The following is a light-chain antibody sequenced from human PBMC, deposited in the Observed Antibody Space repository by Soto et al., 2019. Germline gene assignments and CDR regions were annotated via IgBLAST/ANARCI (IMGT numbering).Light chain of an antibody. Sequence: QSVLTQPSSVSGSPGQSITISCPGTSSDVGGYNYVSWYQQHPGKAPKLMIYDVSNRPSGVSNRFSGSKSGNTASLTISGLQAEDEADYYCSSYTSSSPSFGTGTKVTVL. CDR2: DVS. V-gene: IGLV2-14*01. CDR1: SSDVGGYNY. CDR3: SSYTSSSPS. J-gene: IGLJ1*01.